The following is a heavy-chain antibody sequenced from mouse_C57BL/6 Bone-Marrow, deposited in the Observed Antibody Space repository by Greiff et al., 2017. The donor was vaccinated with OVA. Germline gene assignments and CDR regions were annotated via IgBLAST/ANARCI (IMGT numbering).Heavy chain of an antibody. D-gene: IGHD4-1*01. J-gene: IGHJ2*01. CDR3: ARDPDWDGGY. Sequence: VQLQQSGPELVKPGASVKISCKASGYTFTDYYMNWVKQSHGKSLEWIGDINPNNGGSSYNQKFKGKATLTVAKSSSTAYMELRSLTAEDTAVYYSARDPDWDGGYWGQGTTLTVSS. CDR1: GYTFTDYY. V-gene: IGHV1-26*01. CDR2: INPNNGGS.